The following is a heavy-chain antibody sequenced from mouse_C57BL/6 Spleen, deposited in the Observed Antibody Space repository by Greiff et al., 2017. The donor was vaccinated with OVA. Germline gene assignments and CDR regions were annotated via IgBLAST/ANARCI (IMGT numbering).Heavy chain of an antibody. Sequence: DVKLVESGGGLVKPGGSLKLSCAASGFTFSDYGMHWVRQAPEKGLEWVAYISSGSSTIYYADTVKGQFTITRDKATNTLFLQMTILRSEDTAMDYCARSGYDYDLPWFAYWGQGTLVTVSA. CDR2: ISSGSSTI. V-gene: IGHV5-17*01. CDR1: GFTFSDYG. CDR3: ARSGYDYDLPWFAY. D-gene: IGHD2-4*01. J-gene: IGHJ3*01.